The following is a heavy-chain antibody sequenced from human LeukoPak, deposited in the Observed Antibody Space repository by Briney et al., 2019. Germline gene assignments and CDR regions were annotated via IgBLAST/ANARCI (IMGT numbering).Heavy chain of an antibody. CDR1: GFTFSSYG. J-gene: IGHJ6*04. CDR2: IWYDGSNK. CDR3: ARALISSSWRTWATYYYYGMDV. Sequence: GRSLRLSCAAPGFTFSSYGMHWVRQAPGKGLEWVAVIWYDGSNKYYADSVKGRFTISRDNSKNTLYLQMNSLRAEDTAVYYCARALISSSWRTWATYYYYGMDVWGKGTTVTVSS. D-gene: IGHD6-13*01. V-gene: IGHV3-33*01.